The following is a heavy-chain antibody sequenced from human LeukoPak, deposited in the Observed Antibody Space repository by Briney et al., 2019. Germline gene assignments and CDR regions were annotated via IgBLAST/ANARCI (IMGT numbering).Heavy chain of an antibody. V-gene: IGHV3-43*02. J-gene: IGHJ4*02. D-gene: IGHD3-22*01. CDR1: GFTFDDYA. Sequence: GGSLRLSCAASGFTFDDYAVHWVRQAPGKGLEWVSLISGDGGSTYYADSVKGRFTISRDNSKNSLYLQMNSLRTEDTALYYCAKDDYYYDSSGYYPTFDYWGQGTLVTVSP. CDR2: ISGDGGST. CDR3: AKDDYYYDSSGYYPTFDY.